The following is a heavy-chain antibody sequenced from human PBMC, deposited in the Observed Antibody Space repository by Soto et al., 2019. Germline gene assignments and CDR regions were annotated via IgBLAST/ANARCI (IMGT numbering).Heavy chain of an antibody. V-gene: IGHV1-69*13. D-gene: IGHD3-3*01. Sequence: AVKVSCKASGGTFSSYAISWVRQAPGQGLEWMGGIIPIFGTANYAQKFQGRVTITADESTSTAYMELSSLRSEDTAVYYCARPQRFGVVIPIPHYYYGMDVGGKGTTVTVSS. CDR3: ARPQRFGVVIPIPHYYYGMDV. J-gene: IGHJ6*04. CDR1: GGTFSSYA. CDR2: IIPIFGTA.